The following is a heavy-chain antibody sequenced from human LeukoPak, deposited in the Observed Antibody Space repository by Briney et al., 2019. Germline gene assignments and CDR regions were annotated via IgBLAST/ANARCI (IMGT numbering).Heavy chain of an antibody. J-gene: IGHJ4*02. Sequence: TLSLTCTVSGGSISSGSFYWGWIRQPPGRGLEWIGSIYYSGSTSYNPSLKSRVTISVDTSKNQFSLKLSSVTAADTAVYYCARLPTITFFDYWGQGTLVTVSS. V-gene: IGHV4-39*01. CDR3: ARLPTITFFDY. CDR1: GGSISSGSFY. D-gene: IGHD5-12*01. CDR2: IYYSGST.